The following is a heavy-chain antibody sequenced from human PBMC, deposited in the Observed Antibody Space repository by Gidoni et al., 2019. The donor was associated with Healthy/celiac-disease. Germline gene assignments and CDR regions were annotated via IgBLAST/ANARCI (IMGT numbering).Heavy chain of an antibody. V-gene: IGHV3-48*02. J-gene: IGHJ6*02. Sequence: EVQLVESGGGLVQPGGSLRLSCAASGFTFSSYSMNWVRQAQGKGLEWVSYISSSSSTIYYADAVKGRFTISRDNAKNSLYLQMNSLRDEDTAVYYCARVMNCSSTSCFYGMDVWGQGTTVTVSS. CDR2: ISSSSSTI. CDR1: GFTFSSYS. D-gene: IGHD2-2*01. CDR3: ARVMNCSSTSCFYGMDV.